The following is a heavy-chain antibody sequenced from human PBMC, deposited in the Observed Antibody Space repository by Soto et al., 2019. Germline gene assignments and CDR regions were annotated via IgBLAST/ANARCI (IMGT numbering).Heavy chain of an antibody. CDR2: IIPIFGTA. J-gene: IGHJ4*02. Sequence: SVKVSCKASGGTFSSYAISWVRQAPGQGLEWMGGIIPIFGTANYAQKFQGRVTITADKSTSTAYMELSSLRPEDTAVYYCASAVGYSYGPHYWGQGTLVTVSS. V-gene: IGHV1-69*06. D-gene: IGHD5-18*01. CDR1: GGTFSSYA. CDR3: ASAVGYSYGPHY.